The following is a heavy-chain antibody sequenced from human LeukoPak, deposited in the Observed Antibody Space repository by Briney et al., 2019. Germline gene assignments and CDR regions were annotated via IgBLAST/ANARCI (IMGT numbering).Heavy chain of an antibody. CDR1: GYTFTSYD. D-gene: IGHD2-15*01. CDR3: AVLGYRSGGSCYYLDY. J-gene: IGHJ4*02. Sequence: ASVKVSCKASGYTFTSYDINWVRQATGQGLESMGWMNPNSGNTGYAQKFQGRVTMTRDTSTSTVYMELSSLRSEDTAVYYCAVLGYRSGGSCYYLDYWGQGTLVTVSS. CDR2: MNPNSGNT. V-gene: IGHV1-8*01.